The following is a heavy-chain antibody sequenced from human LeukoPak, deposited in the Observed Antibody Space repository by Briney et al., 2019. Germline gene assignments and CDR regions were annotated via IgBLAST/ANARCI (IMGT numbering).Heavy chain of an antibody. J-gene: IGHJ6*03. V-gene: IGHV3-21*04. D-gene: IGHD6-13*01. CDR1: GFTFSSYS. CDR2: ISSSSSYI. Sequence: GGSLRLSCAASGFTFSSYSMNWVRQAPGKGLEWVSSISSSSSYIYYADSVKGRFTISRDNAKNSLYLQMNSLRSDDTAVYYCARGRGTAITRNYYMDVWGKGTTVTISS. CDR3: ARGRGTAITRNYYMDV.